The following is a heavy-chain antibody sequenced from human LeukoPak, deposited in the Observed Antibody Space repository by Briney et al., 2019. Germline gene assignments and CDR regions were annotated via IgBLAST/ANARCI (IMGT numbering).Heavy chain of an antibody. Sequence: SETLSLTCTVYGGSISSGDYYWSWIRQPPGKGLEWIGYIYYSGSTYYNPSLKSRVTISVDTSKNQFSLKLSSVTAADTAVYYCIRTSYSGSYDWFDPWGQGTLVTVSS. CDR3: IRTSYSGSYDWFDP. D-gene: IGHD1-26*01. CDR2: IYYSGST. V-gene: IGHV4-30-4*08. J-gene: IGHJ5*02. CDR1: GGSISSGDYY.